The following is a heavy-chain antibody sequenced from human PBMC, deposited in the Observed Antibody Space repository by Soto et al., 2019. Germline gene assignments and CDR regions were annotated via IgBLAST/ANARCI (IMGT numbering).Heavy chain of an antibody. CDR2: IYPGDSDT. CDR3: ARRHSLGGVLWFGELLPDFDY. J-gene: IGHJ4*02. V-gene: IGHV5-51*01. CDR1: GYSFTSYW. D-gene: IGHD3-10*01. Sequence: GESLKISCKGSGYSFTSYWIGWVRQMPGKGLEWMGIIYPGDSDTRYSPSFQGQVTISADKSISTAYLQWSSLKASDTAMYYCARRHSLGGVLWFGELLPDFDYWGQGTLVTVSS.